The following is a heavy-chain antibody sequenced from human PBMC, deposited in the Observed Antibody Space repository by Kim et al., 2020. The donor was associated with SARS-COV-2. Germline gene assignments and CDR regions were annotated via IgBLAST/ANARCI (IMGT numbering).Heavy chain of an antibody. CDR3: AKLWSSGYDWGALDV. V-gene: IGHV3-23*01. D-gene: IGHD5-12*01. CDR2: ISGSGGSV. CDR1: GFTFRSYT. J-gene: IGHJ3*01. Sequence: GGSLRLSCATSGFTFRSYTMTWVRQAPEKGLQWVSAISGSGGSVYFSDSVKGRFTVSRDNSKNTLSLHMSNLRAEDTAVYYCAKLWSSGYDWGALDVWGQGTVVTVSS.